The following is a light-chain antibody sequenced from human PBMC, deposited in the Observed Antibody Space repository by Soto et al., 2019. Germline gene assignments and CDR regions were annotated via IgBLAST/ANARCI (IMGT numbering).Light chain of an antibody. CDR1: QSIFNY. Sequence: DIKMTQSPSSLSASVGDRVTITCRASQSIFNYLQWYQHKSGQAPTLLVYAASSLHSGVPSRFSGSGSSTNFTLTIISLLPEDFVTYYCLQTYTTLTWTFGQGTKVE. CDR2: AAS. V-gene: IGKV1-39*01. CDR3: LQTYTTLTWT. J-gene: IGKJ1*01.